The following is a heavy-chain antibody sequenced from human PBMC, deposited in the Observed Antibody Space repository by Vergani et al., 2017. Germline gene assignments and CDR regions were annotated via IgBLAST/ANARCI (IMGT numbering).Heavy chain of an antibody. Sequence: QVQLVESGGGVVQPGRSLRLSCAASGFTFSSYGMHWVRQAPGKGLEWVAVISYDGSNKYYADSVKGRFTISRDNSKNTLYLQMNSLRAEDTAVYYCAKSARVVPAAIRNYYYMDVWGKGTTVTVSS. J-gene: IGHJ6*03. CDR1: GFTFSSYG. D-gene: IGHD2-2*02. CDR2: ISYDGSNK. V-gene: IGHV3-30*18. CDR3: AKSARVVPAAIRNYYYMDV.